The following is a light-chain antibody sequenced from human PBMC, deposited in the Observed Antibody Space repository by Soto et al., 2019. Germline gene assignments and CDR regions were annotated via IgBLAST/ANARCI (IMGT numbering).Light chain of an antibody. V-gene: IGKV1-12*01. CDR3: QQAKSFPIT. CDR2: SAS. Sequence: DIQLTQSPPSMAASVGDRVTITCRASQDICNWMTWYQQKPGKAPKLLIYSASTLVRGVPSRFSGSGSGTEFTLTISGLQPEDSLTYYCQQAKSFPITFGQGTRLEIK. J-gene: IGKJ5*01. CDR1: QDICNW.